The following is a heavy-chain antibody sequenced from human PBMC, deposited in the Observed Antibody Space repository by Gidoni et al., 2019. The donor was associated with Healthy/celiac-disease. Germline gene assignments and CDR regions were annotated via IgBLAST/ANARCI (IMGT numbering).Heavy chain of an antibody. CDR3: ARFLEASGLIN. D-gene: IGHD3-16*01. CDR2: IGTAGDT. CDR1: GFTFSSYD. J-gene: IGHJ4*02. V-gene: IGHV3-13*04. Sequence: EVQLVESGGGLVQPGGSLRLSCAASGFTFSSYDMPWVRQATGKGLEWVSAIGTAGDTYYPGSVKGRFTISRENAKNSLYLQMNSLRAGDTAVYYCARFLEASGLINWGQGTLVTVSS.